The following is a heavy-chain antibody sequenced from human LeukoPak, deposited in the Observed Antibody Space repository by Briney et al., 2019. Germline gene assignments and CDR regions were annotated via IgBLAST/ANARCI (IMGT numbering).Heavy chain of an antibody. V-gene: IGHV4-34*01. Sequence: SETLSLTCAVYGGSFSGYYWSWIRQPPGKGLEWIGEINHSGSTNYNPSLKSRVTISVDTSKNQFSLKLSSVTAADTAVYYCARGSRRTGTTGRWFDPWGQGTLVTVS. J-gene: IGHJ5*02. CDR3: ARGSRRTGTTGRWFDP. CDR1: GGSFSGYY. D-gene: IGHD1-1*01. CDR2: INHSGST.